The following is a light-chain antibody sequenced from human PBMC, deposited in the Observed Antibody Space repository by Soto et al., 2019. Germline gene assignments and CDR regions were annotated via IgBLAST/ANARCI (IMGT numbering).Light chain of an antibody. CDR1: QSVQSSF. Sequence: PGERATISCMASQSVQSSFLAWYQQKPGQAPRVLIYGASSRATGIPDRFSGSGSGTDFTHTISRLEPGDFAVYYCQKYGTFVTFGPGTTVDIK. V-gene: IGKV3-20*01. CDR2: GAS. J-gene: IGKJ3*01. CDR3: QKYGTFVT.